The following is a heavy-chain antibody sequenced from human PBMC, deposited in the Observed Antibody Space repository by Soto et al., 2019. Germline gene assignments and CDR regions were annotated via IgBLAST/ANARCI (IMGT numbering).Heavy chain of an antibody. CDR1: GFTFSSYG. Sequence: QVQLVESGGGVVQPGRSLRLSCAASGFTFSSYGMHWVRQAPGKGLEWVALVWYDGGNKYYADSVKGRFTISRDNSKNTLYLQMTSLRDEETAVYYCVRAAGYSGNDYVYYYGMDVWGQGTTVTVSS. V-gene: IGHV3-33*01. CDR3: VRAAGYSGNDYVYYYGMDV. J-gene: IGHJ6*02. CDR2: VWYDGGNK. D-gene: IGHD5-12*01.